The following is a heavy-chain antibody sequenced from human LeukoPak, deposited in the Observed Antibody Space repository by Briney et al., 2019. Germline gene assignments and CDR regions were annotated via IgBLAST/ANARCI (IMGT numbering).Heavy chain of an antibody. J-gene: IGHJ3*02. CDR2: IYHSGST. D-gene: IGHD1-1*01. CDR3: ARNWKGAFDI. CDR1: GYSISSGYY. V-gene: IGHV4-38-2*01. Sequence: SETLSLTCAVSGYSISSGYYWGWIRPPPGKGLEWIGSIYHSGSTYYNPSLKTRVTISVDTSKNQFSLKLSSVTAADTAVYYCARNWKGAFDIWGQGTMVTVSS.